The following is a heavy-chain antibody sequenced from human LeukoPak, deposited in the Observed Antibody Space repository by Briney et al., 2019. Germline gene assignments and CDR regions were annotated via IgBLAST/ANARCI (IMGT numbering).Heavy chain of an antibody. CDR2: ISDSGGST. D-gene: IGHD2-15*01. Sequence: GGSLRLSRSASGFSFSSYAMHWVRQAPGKGLEYVSAISDSGGSTYYADSVKGRFTISRDNSKNTLYLQMSSLRAEDTAVYFCVRGYSFGPYGMDVWGQGTTVTVSS. V-gene: IGHV3-64D*09. CDR1: GFSFSSYA. CDR3: VRGYSFGPYGMDV. J-gene: IGHJ6*02.